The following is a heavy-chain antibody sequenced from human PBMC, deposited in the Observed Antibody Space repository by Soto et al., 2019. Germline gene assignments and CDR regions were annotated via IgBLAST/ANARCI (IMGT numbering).Heavy chain of an antibody. V-gene: IGHV3-33*01. J-gene: IGHJ6*02. CDR1: GFTFSNYG. CDR3: ASDLVGASDSYGLDV. D-gene: IGHD1-26*01. CDR2: IWHDGNNK. Sequence: GGSLRLSCAASGFTFSNYGMHWVRQAPGKGLEWVAIIWHDGNNKYYADSVRGRFIISRDNSKNRLYLQRNSLRAEDTAVYYCASDLVGASDSYGLDVWGQGTPVTVSS.